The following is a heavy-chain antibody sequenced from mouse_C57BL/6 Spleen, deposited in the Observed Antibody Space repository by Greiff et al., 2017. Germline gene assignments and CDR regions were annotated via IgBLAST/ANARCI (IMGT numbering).Heavy chain of an antibody. J-gene: IGHJ1*03. CDR3: ARYDGNWYFDG. CDR2: ISYSGST. CDR1: GYSITSDY. V-gene: IGHV3-8*01. D-gene: IGHD1-1*01. Sequence: EVQRVESGPGLVKPSQTLSLTCSATGYSITSDYWNWIRKFPGNKLEYMGNISYSGSTYYNPSHKSRISITLDTSKNQYYLQLNSVTTEDTATYYCARYDGNWYFDGWGTGTTVTVSS.